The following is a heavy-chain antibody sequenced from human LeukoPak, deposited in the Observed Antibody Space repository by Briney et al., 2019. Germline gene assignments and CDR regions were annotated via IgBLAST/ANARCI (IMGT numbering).Heavy chain of an antibody. CDR2: ISSSSSTI. CDR3: ASGAEGYVFDP. J-gene: IGHJ5*02. CDR1: GFTFSSYS. D-gene: IGHD5-12*01. Sequence: GGSLRLSCAASGFTFSSYSMNWVRQAPGKGLEWVSYISSSSSTIYYADSVKGRFTISRDNAKNSLYLQMNSLRAEDTAVYYCASGAEGYVFDPWGQGTLVTVSS. V-gene: IGHV3-48*01.